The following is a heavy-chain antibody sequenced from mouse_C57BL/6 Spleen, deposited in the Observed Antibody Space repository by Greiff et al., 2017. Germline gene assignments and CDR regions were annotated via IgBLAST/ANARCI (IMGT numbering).Heavy chain of an antibody. V-gene: IGHV5-17*01. CDR2: ISSGSSTI. J-gene: IGHJ4*01. Sequence: EVQLVESGGGLVKPGGSLKLSCAASGFTFSDYGMHWVRQAPEKGLEWVAYISSGSSTIYYADKVKGRFTISRDNAKNTLCLQMTSLRSENTAMYYCARGLPSLAMDYWGQGTSVTVSS. CDR3: ARGLPSLAMDY. D-gene: IGHD3-1*01. CDR1: GFTFSDYG.